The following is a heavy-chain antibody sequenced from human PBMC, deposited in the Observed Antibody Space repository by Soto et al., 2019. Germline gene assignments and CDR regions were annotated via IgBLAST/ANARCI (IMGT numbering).Heavy chain of an antibody. CDR3: ARVGYSYGYYYYGMDV. J-gene: IGHJ6*02. V-gene: IGHV4-34*01. D-gene: IGHD5-18*01. CDR2: INHSGST. Sequence: SETLSLTCAVYGGSFSGYYWSWIRQPPGKGLEWIGEINHSGSTNYNPSLKSRVTISVDTSKNQFSLKLSSVTAADTAVYYCARVGYSYGYYYYGMDVWGQGTTVTVSS. CDR1: GGSFSGYY.